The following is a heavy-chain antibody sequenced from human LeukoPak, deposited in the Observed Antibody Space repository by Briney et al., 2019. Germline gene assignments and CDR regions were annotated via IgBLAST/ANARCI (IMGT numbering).Heavy chain of an antibody. CDR1: GFTLSTYG. Sequence: GGSLRLSCATSGFTLSTYGMHWVRQAPGKGLEWVAFIHYDGSNQYYADSVKGRFTISRENSKNTLYLQMNSLRAEDTAVYYCAKAHTGCGGDCYWWFDPWGQGTLVTVSS. D-gene: IGHD2-21*01. CDR3: AKAHTGCGGDCYWWFDP. CDR2: IHYDGSNQ. J-gene: IGHJ5*02. V-gene: IGHV3-30*02.